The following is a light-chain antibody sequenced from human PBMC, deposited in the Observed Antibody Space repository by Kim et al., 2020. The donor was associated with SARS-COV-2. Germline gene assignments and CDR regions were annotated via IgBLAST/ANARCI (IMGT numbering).Light chain of an antibody. CDR3: NSRDSTNKHVI. V-gene: IGLV3-19*01. CDR2: GRN. Sequence: SSELTQDPAVSVALGQTVRITCQGDSLRNYDASWYQQKPGQAPILVIYGRNYRPSGIPDRFSGFSSGNTASLIITGAQAEDEADYYCNSRDSTNKHVIFG. J-gene: IGLJ2*01. CDR1: SLRNYD.